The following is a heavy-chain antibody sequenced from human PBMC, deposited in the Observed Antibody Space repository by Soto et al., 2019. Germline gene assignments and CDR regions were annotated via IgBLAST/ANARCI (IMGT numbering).Heavy chain of an antibody. CDR3: ARSSSWYLGY. V-gene: IGHV4-31*03. CDR2: IYYSGST. J-gene: IGHJ4*02. CDR1: GGSISSGGYY. Sequence: SETLSLTCTVSGGSISSGGYYWSWIRQHPGKGLEWIGYIYYSGSTYYNPSLKSRVTISVDTSKNQFSLKLSSVTAANTAVYYCARSSSWYLGYWGQGTLVTVS. D-gene: IGHD6-13*01.